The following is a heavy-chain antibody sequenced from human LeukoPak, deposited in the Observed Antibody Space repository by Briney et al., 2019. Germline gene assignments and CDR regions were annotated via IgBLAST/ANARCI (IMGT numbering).Heavy chain of an antibody. J-gene: IGHJ4*02. D-gene: IGHD6-13*01. CDR1: GGSISSYY. V-gene: IGHV4-59*01. CDR2: IYYSGST. Sequence: SETLSLTCTVSGGSISSYYWSWIRLPPGKGLEWIGYIYYSGSTNYNPSLKSRVTISVDTSKNQFSLKLSSVTAADTAVYYCARDPAGTAKYDYWGQGTLVTVSS. CDR3: ARDPAGTAKYDY.